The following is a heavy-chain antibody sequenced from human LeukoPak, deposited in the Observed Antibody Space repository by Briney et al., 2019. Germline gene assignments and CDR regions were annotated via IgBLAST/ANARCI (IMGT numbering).Heavy chain of an antibody. D-gene: IGHD3-9*01. CDR3: ARGPGGTLNYDILTFDY. CDR2: INPSGGST. CDR1: GYTFTGYY. V-gene: IGHV1-46*01. J-gene: IGHJ4*02. Sequence: ASVKVSCKASGYTFTGYYMHWVRQAPGQGLEWMGIINPSGGSTSYAQKFQGRVTMTRDTSTSTVYMELSSLRSEDTAVYYCARGPGGTLNYDILTFDYWGQGTLVTVSS.